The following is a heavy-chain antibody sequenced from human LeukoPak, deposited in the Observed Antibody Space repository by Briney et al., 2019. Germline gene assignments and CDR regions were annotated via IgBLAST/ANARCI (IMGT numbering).Heavy chain of an antibody. CDR2: INPNSGGT. CDR3: ARGATAGRFSLRPTGAYYMDV. J-gene: IGHJ6*03. V-gene: IGHV1-2*02. D-gene: IGHD6-13*01. Sequence: GASVKVSCKASGYNFTGYYMHWVRQAPGQGLEWMGWINPNSGGTNYAQKFQGRVTMTRDTSINTAYMELSSLRFDDTAVYYCARGATAGRFSLRPTGAYYMDVWGKGTTVTVSS. CDR1: GYNFTGYY.